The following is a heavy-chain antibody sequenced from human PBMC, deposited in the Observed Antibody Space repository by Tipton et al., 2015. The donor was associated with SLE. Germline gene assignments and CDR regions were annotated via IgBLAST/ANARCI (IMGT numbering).Heavy chain of an antibody. J-gene: IGHJ3*01. V-gene: IGHV4-34*01. Sequence: TLSLTCDFYGGAFNAYDYHWIRQPPGTGLEWIGKINSFGSTNYSPSLKSRVTMSVDTSKNQFSLRLTSVTAADTAVYYCAKSPDAFDVWGQGTMVTVSS. CDR1: GGAFNAYD. CDR3: AKSPDAFDV. CDR2: INSFGST.